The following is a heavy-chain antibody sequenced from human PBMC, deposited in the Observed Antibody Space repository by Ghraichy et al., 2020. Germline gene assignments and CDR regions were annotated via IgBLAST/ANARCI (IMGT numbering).Heavy chain of an antibody. J-gene: IGHJ3*02. D-gene: IGHD4-17*01. CDR2: IYSGGST. V-gene: IGHV3-53*01. Sequence: GGSLRLSCAASGFTVSSNYMSWVRQAPGKGLEWVSVIYSGGSTYYADSVKGRFTISRDNSKNTLYLQMNSLRAEDTAVYYCARGPYGDYPDAFDIWGQGTMVTVSS. CDR1: GFTVSSNY. CDR3: ARGPYGDYPDAFDI.